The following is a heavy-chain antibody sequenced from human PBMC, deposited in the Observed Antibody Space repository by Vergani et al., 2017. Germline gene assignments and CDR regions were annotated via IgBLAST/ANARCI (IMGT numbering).Heavy chain of an antibody. V-gene: IGHV3-21*01. J-gene: IGHJ2*01. D-gene: IGHD6-19*01. Sequence: EVQLVESGGGLVKPGGSLRLSCAASGFTFSSYSMNWVRQAPGKGLEWVSSISSSSSYIYYADSVKGRFTISRDNAKISLYLQMNSLRAEDTAVYYCARDSSGWPGYFDLWGRGTLVTVSS. CDR1: GFTFSSYS. CDR3: ARDSSGWPGYFDL. CDR2: ISSSSSYI.